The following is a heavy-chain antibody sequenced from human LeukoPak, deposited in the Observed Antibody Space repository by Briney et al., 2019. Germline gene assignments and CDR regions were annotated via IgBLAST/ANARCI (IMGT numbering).Heavy chain of an antibody. D-gene: IGHD2-2*01. CDR1: GYTLTELS. CDR3: ASSEGYCSSTSCPIPDFYYYGMDV. Sequence: ASVKVSCKVSGYTLTELSMHWVRQAPGKGLEWMGGFDPEDGETIYAQKFQGRVTMTEDTSIDTAYMELSSLRSEDTAVYYCASSEGYCSSTSCPIPDFYYYGMDVWGQGTTVTVSS. CDR2: FDPEDGET. J-gene: IGHJ6*02. V-gene: IGHV1-24*01.